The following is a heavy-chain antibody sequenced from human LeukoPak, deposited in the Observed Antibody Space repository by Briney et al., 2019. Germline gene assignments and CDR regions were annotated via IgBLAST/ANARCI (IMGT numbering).Heavy chain of an antibody. CDR3: ARSQRFLEWLLYLDY. Sequence: PGRSLRLSCAASGFTFSSYGVHWVRQAPGKGLEWVAVISYDGSNKYYADSVKGRFTISRDNSKNTLYLQMNSLRAEDTAVYYCARSQRFLEWLLYLDYWGQGTLVTVSS. J-gene: IGHJ4*02. V-gene: IGHV3-30*03. CDR2: ISYDGSNK. CDR1: GFTFSSYG. D-gene: IGHD3-3*01.